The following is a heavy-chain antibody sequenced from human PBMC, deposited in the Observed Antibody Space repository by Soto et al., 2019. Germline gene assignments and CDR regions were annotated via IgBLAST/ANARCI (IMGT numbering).Heavy chain of an antibody. D-gene: IGHD2-21*02. J-gene: IGHJ4*02. CDR3: TKDRPYCDGVCYPTPSED. CDR1: GFTFSNYA. V-gene: IGHV3-23*01. Sequence: EVQLLESGGGLVEPGGSLRLSCTASGFTFSNYAMSWVRQVPGRGLEWVSAITGSSVSTYYAESVRGRFTISRDNSKNTLYLQMNSLRAGDTAIYYCTKDRPYCDGVCYPTPSEDWGQGTLVTVSS. CDR2: ITGSSVST.